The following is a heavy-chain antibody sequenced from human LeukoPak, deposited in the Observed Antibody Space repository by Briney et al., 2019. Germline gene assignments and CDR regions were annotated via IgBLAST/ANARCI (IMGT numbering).Heavy chain of an antibody. Sequence: SETLSLTCAVYGGSFSGYYWSWIRQPPGEGLEWIGEINHSGSTNYNPSHKSRVTISVDTSKNQFSLKLSSVTAADTAVYYCARCVLAARKHNWFDPWGQGTRVTVSS. D-gene: IGHD6-6*01. CDR1: GGSFSGYY. CDR3: ARCVLAARKHNWFDP. CDR2: INHSGST. J-gene: IGHJ5*02. V-gene: IGHV4-34*01.